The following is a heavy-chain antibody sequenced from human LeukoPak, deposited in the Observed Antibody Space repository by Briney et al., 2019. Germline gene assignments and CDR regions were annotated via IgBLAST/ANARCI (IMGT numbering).Heavy chain of an antibody. D-gene: IGHD6-19*01. CDR3: ARRLGIAVFDF. V-gene: IGHV4-39*01. CDR2: IYYSGST. CDR1: GGSISSSYYY. J-gene: IGHJ4*02. Sequence: SETLSLTCTVSGGSISSSYYYWGWIRQPPGKGLELIGSIYYSGSTYYNPSLKNRVTMSVDTSKNQFSLKLSSVTAADTAVYHCARRLGIAVFDFWGRGTLVTVSS.